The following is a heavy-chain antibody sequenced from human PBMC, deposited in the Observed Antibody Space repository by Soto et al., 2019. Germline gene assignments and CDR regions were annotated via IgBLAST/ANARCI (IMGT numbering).Heavy chain of an antibody. J-gene: IGHJ6*03. Sequence: PSETLSLTCTVSGGSISSYYWSWIRQPPGKGLEWIGYIYYSGSTNYNPSLKSRVTISVDTSKNQFSLKLSSVTAADTAVYYCARARVRGVIRYYYYTDVWGKGTTVTVSS. CDR2: IYYSGST. V-gene: IGHV4-59*01. D-gene: IGHD3-10*01. CDR3: ARARVRGVIRYYYYTDV. CDR1: GGSISSYY.